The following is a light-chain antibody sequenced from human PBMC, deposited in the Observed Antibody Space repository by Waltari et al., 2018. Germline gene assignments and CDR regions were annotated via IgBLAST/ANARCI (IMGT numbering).Light chain of an antibody. CDR2: SNN. V-gene: IGLV1-44*01. CDR1: SSNIGSNT. J-gene: IGLJ2*01. CDR3: AAWDDSLNGPV. Sequence: QSVLTQPPSASGTPGQRVTISCSGSSSNIGSNTVNWYQQLPGTAPKLLIYSNNRRPSGVPDRFSCSNSGTSASLAISGLQSEDEADYYCAAWDDSLNGPVFGGGTKLTVL.